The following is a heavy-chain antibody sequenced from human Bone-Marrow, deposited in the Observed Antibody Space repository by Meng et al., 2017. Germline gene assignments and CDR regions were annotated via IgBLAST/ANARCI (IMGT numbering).Heavy chain of an antibody. CDR3: ARTTMVRGVHYFDY. CDR1: GYTFNNYG. CDR2: ISAYNDNT. D-gene: IGHD3-10*01. Sequence: ASVKVSCKASGYTFNNYGISWVRQAPGQGLEWMGWISAYNDNTNYAQELQGRVTLTTDTSTSTAYMELRSLGSDDTAVYYCARTTMVRGVHYFDYWGQGTLVTVSS. J-gene: IGHJ4*02. V-gene: IGHV1-18*01.